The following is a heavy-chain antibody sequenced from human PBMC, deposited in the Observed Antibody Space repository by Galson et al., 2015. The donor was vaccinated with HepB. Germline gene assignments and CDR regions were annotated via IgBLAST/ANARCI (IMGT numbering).Heavy chain of an antibody. Sequence: SLRLSCAASGFTFRNYDMHWVRHATGKGLEWVSAIGGAGDAYYPGSVKGRFTISRDNAKNSLYLQMNSLRAGDTAVYYCARGWGYGMDVWGQGTTVTASS. CDR2: IGGAGDA. J-gene: IGHJ6*02. CDR3: ARGWGYGMDV. CDR1: GFTFRNYD. V-gene: IGHV3-13*01. D-gene: IGHD1-26*01.